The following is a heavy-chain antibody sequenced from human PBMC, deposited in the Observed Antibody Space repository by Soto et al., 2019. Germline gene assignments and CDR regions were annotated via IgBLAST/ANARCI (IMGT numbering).Heavy chain of an antibody. V-gene: IGHV1-69*01. CDR2: IIPMFRTA. CDR1: GGTFSMYA. J-gene: IGHJ6*02. D-gene: IGHD1-1*01. Sequence: QVQLVQSGPEVKKPGSSVKVSCKASGGTFSMYAISWVRQAPGQGLEWMGGIIPMFRTANYAQKFQGRVMSTADESTSTAHMELTSLRTEDTAVYYCARISDHNSGRLMDVWGQGTTVTVSS. CDR3: ARISDHNSGRLMDV.